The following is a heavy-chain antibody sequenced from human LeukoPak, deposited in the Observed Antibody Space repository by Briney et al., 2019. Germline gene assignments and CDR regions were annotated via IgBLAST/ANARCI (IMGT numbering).Heavy chain of an antibody. J-gene: IGHJ4*02. Sequence: PGGSLRLSCATSGFTFSTYAMNWLRLAPGKGLEWVSVISGGGATTYYADSVKGRFTISRDNSKNTLFLVTNSLRDEDTAVYYCATTRDDTYFNMNFDHWGQGTLVTVSS. V-gene: IGHV3-23*01. CDR2: ISGGGATT. D-gene: IGHD2-21*01. CDR3: ATTRDDTYFNMNFDH. CDR1: GFTFSTYA.